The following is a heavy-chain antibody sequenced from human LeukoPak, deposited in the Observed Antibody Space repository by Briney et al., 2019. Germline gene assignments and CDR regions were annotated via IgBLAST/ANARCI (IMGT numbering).Heavy chain of an antibody. J-gene: IGHJ6*02. CDR1: GFTVSSNY. CDR2: ISGSGGST. D-gene: IGHD3-3*01. V-gene: IGHV3-53*05. CDR3: ARGAVNYYDFWSGPPLYGMDV. Sequence: PGGSLRLSCAAPGFTVSSNYMSWVRQAPGKGLEWVSAISGSGGSTYYADSVKGRFTISRDNSKNTLYLQMNSLRAEDTAVYYCARGAVNYYDFWSGPPLYGMDVWGQGTTVTVSS.